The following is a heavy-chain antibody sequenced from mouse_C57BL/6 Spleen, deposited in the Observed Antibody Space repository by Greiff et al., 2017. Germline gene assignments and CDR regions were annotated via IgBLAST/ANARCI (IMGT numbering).Heavy chain of an antibody. D-gene: IGHD2-5*01. CDR3: ARLDSNYGGYAMDY. J-gene: IGHJ4*01. CDR1: GYTFTSYW. V-gene: IGHV1-59*01. Sequence: QVQLQQPGAELVRPGTSVKLSCKASGYTFTSYWMHWVKQRPGQGLEWIGVIDPSDSYTNYNQKFKGKATLTVDTSSSTAYMQLSSLTSEDSAVYYCARLDSNYGGYAMDYWGQGTSVTVSS. CDR2: IDPSDSYT.